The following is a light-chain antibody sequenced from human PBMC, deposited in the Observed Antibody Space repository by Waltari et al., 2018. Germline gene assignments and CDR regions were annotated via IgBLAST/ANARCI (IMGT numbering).Light chain of an antibody. J-gene: IGKJ1*01. V-gene: IGKV3-15*01. CDR1: QSVSSN. CDR3: QQYNDWPRT. Sequence: EIVMTQSPATLSVSPGERATLSCRASQSVSSNLAWYQQKPGQAPRLLIYGASTRATRIPARFSGSGSGTEFTLTISSLQSEDFVVYSCQQYNDWPRTFGQGTKVEIK. CDR2: GAS.